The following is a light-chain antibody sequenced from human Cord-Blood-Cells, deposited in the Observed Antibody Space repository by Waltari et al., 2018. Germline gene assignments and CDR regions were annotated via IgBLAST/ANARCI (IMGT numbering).Light chain of an antibody. CDR2: EGS. CDR3: CSYAGSSTWV. V-gene: IGLV2-23*01. CDR1: SSDVGSYNH. J-gene: IGLJ3*02. Sequence: QSALTQPASVSGSPGQSITISCTGTSSDVGSYNHVSWYQQHPGKAPKLMIYEGSKRPSGVSNRFSGSKSGNTASLTISGLQAEDEADYYCCSYAGSSTWVFSGGTKLTVL.